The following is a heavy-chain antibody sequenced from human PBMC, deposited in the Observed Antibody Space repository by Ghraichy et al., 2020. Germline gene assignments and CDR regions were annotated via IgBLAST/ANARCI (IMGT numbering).Heavy chain of an antibody. V-gene: IGHV3-9*01. CDR3: AKAEVAEVGAPLGCYFDS. D-gene: IGHD1-26*01. CDR2: ISWNSGSI. CDR1: GFTFDNYG. J-gene: IGHJ4*03. Sequence: GGSLRLSCAASGFTFDNYGMHWVRQTPGKGLEWVSGISWNSGSIGYADSVKGRFTISRDNAKNSLYLQMNSLRAEDTALYYCAKAEVAEVGAPLGCYFDSWGQGTMVPVSP.